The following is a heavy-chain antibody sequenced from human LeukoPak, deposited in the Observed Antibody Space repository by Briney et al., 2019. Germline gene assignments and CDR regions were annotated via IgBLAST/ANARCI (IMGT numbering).Heavy chain of an antibody. CDR2: ISNSSSYI. CDR3: AKVSGAAAVPDFQH. CDR1: GFTFSTYS. D-gene: IGHD6-13*01. V-gene: IGHV3-21*01. Sequence: GDLILSCSASGFTFSTYSLNWVRQAPGKGLEWDSSISNSSSYIYYTASVKSRFTISRDNAKNSLYLQMNSLRAEDTAVYYCAKVSGAAAVPDFQHWGQGTLVTVSS. J-gene: IGHJ1*01.